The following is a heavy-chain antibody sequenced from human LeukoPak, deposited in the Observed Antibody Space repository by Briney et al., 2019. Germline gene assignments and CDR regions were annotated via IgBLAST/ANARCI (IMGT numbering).Heavy chain of an antibody. D-gene: IGHD3-3*01. Sequence: PGGSLRLSCAASGFTFSSYGMHWVRQAPGKGLVWVAVISYDGSNKYYADSVKRRFTISRAHSKNTLYLQMNSLRAEDTAVYYCAKVGKYYDFWTGYSYFDYWGQGTLVTVSS. CDR3: AKVGKYYDFWTGYSYFDY. CDR1: GFTFSSYG. J-gene: IGHJ4*02. V-gene: IGHV3-30*18. CDR2: ISYDGSNK.